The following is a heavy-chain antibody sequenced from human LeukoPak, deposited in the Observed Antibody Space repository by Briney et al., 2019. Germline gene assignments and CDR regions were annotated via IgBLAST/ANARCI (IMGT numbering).Heavy chain of an antibody. V-gene: IGHV4-59*01. CDR1: GGPISSYY. CDR3: ASQPYCSSTSCLHDAFDI. CDR2: IYYSGTT. J-gene: IGHJ3*02. D-gene: IGHD2-2*01. Sequence: SETLSLTCTVSGGPISSYYWSWIRQPPGKGLEWIGYIYYSGTTNYNPSLKSRVTISVDTSKNQFSLKLSSVTAADTAVYYCASQPYCSSTSCLHDAFDIWGQGTMVTVSS.